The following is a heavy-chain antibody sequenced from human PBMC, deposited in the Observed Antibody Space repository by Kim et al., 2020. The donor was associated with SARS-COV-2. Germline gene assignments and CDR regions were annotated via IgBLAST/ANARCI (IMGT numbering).Heavy chain of an antibody. CDR1: GFTVSSNY. CDR2: IYSGGST. J-gene: IGHJ6*02. Sequence: GGSLRLSCAASGFTVSSNYMSWVRQAPGKGLEWVSVIYSGGSTYYADSVKGRFTISRDNSKNTLYLQMNSLRAEDTAVYYCASPRIAVAGAGYYYYGMDVWGQGTTVTVSS. V-gene: IGHV3-53*01. D-gene: IGHD6-19*01. CDR3: ASPRIAVAGAGYYYYGMDV.